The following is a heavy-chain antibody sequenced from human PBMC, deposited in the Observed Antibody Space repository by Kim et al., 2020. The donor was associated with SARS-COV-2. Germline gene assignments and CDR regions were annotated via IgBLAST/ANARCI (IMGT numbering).Heavy chain of an antibody. J-gene: IGHJ4*02. Sequence: GGSLRLSCAASGFTFSSYSMNWVRQAPGKGLEWVSSISSSSSYIYYADSVKGRFTISRDNAKNSLYLQMNSLRAEDTAVYYCAGSIGGHSSGWYGWGQGTLVTVSS. CDR1: GFTFSSYS. CDR3: AGSIGGHSSGWYG. CDR2: ISSSSSYI. D-gene: IGHD6-19*01. V-gene: IGHV3-21*01.